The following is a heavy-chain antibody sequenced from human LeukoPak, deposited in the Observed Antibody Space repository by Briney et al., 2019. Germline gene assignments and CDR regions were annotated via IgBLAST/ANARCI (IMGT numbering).Heavy chain of an antibody. J-gene: IGHJ5*02. CDR3: ARQGGTLNWFDP. CDR2: IFYSGSA. CDR1: GGSISSSSCY. D-gene: IGHD1-7*01. Sequence: SETLSLTCTVSGGSISSSSCYWGWIRQPPGKGLEWIGSIFYSGSAYYNPSLKSRVAISVDTSKNQFSLKLSSVTAADTAVYYCARQGGTLNWFDPWGQGTLVTVSS. V-gene: IGHV4-39*01.